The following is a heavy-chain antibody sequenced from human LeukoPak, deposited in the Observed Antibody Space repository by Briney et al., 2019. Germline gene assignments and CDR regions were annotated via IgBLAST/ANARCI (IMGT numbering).Heavy chain of an antibody. CDR3: AKGGGSWSDYYYMDV. CDR2: IWYDGSNK. CDR1: GFTFSSYA. J-gene: IGHJ6*03. D-gene: IGHD6-13*01. V-gene: IGHV3-33*06. Sequence: QAGGSLRLSCAASGFTFSSYAMHWVRQAPGKGLEWVAVIWYDGSNKYYADSVKGRFTISRDNSKNTLYLQMNSLRAEDTAVYYCAKGGGSWSDYYYMDVWGKGTTVTVSS.